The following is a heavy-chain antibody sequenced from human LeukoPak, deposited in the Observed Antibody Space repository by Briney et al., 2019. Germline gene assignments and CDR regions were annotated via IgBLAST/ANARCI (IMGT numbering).Heavy chain of an antibody. CDR2: IYHSGST. CDR3: ARQSGSYWAHFDY. V-gene: IGHV4-4*02. D-gene: IGHD1-26*01. Sequence: SETLSLTCAVSGGSISSSNWWSWVRQPPGKGLEWIGEIYHSGSTNYNPSLKSRVTISVDKSKNQFSLKLSSVTAADTAVYYCARQSGSYWAHFDYWGQGTLVTVSS. J-gene: IGHJ4*02. CDR1: GGSISSSNW.